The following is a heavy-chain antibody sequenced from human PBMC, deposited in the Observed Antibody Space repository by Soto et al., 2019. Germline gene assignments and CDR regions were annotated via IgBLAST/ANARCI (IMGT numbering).Heavy chain of an antibody. J-gene: IGHJ4*02. CDR3: ARYASGQWFGELSLDY. Sequence: QVQLQESGPGLVKPSETLSLNCTVSGGSISSYYWSWIRQPPGKGLEWIGYIHYSGSINYNPSLKSRVTISVDTSKNQFSLKLSSVTAADTAVYYCARYASGQWFGELSLDYWGQGTLVTVSS. V-gene: IGHV4-59*08. D-gene: IGHD3-10*01. CDR1: GGSISSYY. CDR2: IHYSGSI.